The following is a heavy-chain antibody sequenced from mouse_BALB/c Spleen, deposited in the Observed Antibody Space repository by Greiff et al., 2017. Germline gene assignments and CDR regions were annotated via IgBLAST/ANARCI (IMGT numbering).Heavy chain of an antibody. CDR3: ARSSYDYGYYAMDY. V-gene: IGHV14-3*02. J-gene: IGHJ4*01. D-gene: IGHD2-4*01. CDR1: GFNIKDTY. Sequence: EVQGVESGAELVKPGASVKLSCTASGFNIKDTYMHWVKQRPEQGLEWIGRIDPANGNTKYDPKFQGKATITADTSSNTAYLQLSSLTSEDTAVYYCARSSYDYGYYAMDYWGQGTSVTVSS. CDR2: IDPANGNT.